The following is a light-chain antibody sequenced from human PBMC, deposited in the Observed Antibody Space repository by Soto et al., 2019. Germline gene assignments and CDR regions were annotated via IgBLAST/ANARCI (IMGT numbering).Light chain of an antibody. CDR2: AAS. V-gene: IGKV1-12*02. J-gene: IGKJ1*01. CDR1: QDINTW. Sequence: DIHMTQSPSSVSASVGDRVTISFRASQDINTWLAWYQQRPGTAPKLLIYAASNLRSGVPSRFSGSGSGTDFTLTISSLQPEDFATYFCQQSSSFSSTFGQGTKVDIK. CDR3: QQSSSFSST.